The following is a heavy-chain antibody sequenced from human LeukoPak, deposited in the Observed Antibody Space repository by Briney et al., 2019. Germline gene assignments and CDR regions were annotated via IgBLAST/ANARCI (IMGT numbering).Heavy chain of an antibody. CDR1: GGSFSGYY. CDR2: INHSGST. Sequence: SETLSLTCAVYGGSFSGYYWSWIRQPPGKGLEWIGEINHSGSTNYNPSLKSRVTISVDTSKNQFSLKLSSVTAADTAVYYCARDPFYGSGSYFYYGMDVWGQGTTVTVSS. J-gene: IGHJ6*02. CDR3: ARDPFYGSGSYFYYGMDV. D-gene: IGHD3-10*01. V-gene: IGHV4-34*01.